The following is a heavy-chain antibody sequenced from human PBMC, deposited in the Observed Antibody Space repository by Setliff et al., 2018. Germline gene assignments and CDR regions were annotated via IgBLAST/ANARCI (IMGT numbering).Heavy chain of an antibody. J-gene: IGHJ6*04. CDR1: GGSSSGYY. V-gene: IGHV4-34*01. CDR3: ARERGLGYCSSTSCRYYYYGMDV. D-gene: IGHD2-2*01. Sequence: PSETLSLTCAVYGGSSSGYYWSWIRQPPGKGLEWIGETNHSGSTNYNPSLKSRVTISVDTSKNQFSLKLSSVTAADTAVYYCARERGLGYCSSTSCRYYYYGMDVWGKGTTVTVS. CDR2: TNHSGST.